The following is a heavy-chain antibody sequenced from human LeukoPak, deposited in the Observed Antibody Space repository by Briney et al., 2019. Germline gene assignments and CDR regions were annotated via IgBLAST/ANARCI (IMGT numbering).Heavy chain of an antibody. CDR3: TTDFSLYYDSSGYYGNY. CDR1: GFTFSNAW. D-gene: IGHD3-22*01. J-gene: IGHJ4*02. V-gene: IGHV3-15*01. CDR2: IKSKTDGGTT. Sequence: KPGGSLRLSCAASGFTFSNAWMSWVRQAPGKGLEWVGRIKSKTDGGTTDYAAPVKGRFTISRDDSKNTLYLQMNSLKTEDTAVYYCTTDFSLYYDSSGYYGNYWGQGTLVTVSS.